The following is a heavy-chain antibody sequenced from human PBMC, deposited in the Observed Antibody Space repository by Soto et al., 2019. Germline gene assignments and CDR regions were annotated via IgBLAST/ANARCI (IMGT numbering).Heavy chain of an antibody. CDR1: GGSISSDHYH. CDR2: IHFSGSV. Sequence: QVQLQESGPGLVRPSQTLSLTCSVSGGSISSDHYHWTWIRQTPGKGLEWIWYIHFSGSVYYNPSLHGRFTMSFDTSKNPFSLKLGAVTAAETSVYFFVRADDGGDRDYYGLDVLGQGTTGTVSS. CDR3: VRADDGGDRDYYGLDV. D-gene: IGHD4-17*01. V-gene: IGHV4-30-4*01. J-gene: IGHJ6*01.